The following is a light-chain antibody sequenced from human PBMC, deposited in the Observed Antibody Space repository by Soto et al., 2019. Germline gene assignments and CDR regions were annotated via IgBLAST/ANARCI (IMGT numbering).Light chain of an antibody. V-gene: IGLV2-11*01. CDR2: DVN. CDR3: CSYADNYNLV. CDR1: SSDIGGGYNY. Sequence: QSVLTQPRSVSGSPGQSVTISCTGTSSDIGGGYNYVSWYQQHPGKAPKLIIYDVNKRPSGVPDRFSGSKSGTTASLTISWLQAEDEADYYCCSYADNYNLVFGGGTKLTVL. J-gene: IGLJ2*01.